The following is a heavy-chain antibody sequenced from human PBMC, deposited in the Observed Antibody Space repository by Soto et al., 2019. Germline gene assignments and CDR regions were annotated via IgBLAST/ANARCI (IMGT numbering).Heavy chain of an antibody. CDR2: INPNSGGT. CDR3: AADPHFMKAVAYYGMDV. Sequence: QVQLVQSGAEVKKPGASVKVSCKASGYTFTGYYMHWVRQAPGQGLEWMGWINPNSGGTNYAQKFQERVTITRDMSTSTAYMELSSLRSEDTAVYYCAADPHFMKAVAYYGMDVWGQGTTVTVSS. D-gene: IGHD6-19*01. J-gene: IGHJ6*02. V-gene: IGHV1-2*02. CDR1: GYTFTGYY.